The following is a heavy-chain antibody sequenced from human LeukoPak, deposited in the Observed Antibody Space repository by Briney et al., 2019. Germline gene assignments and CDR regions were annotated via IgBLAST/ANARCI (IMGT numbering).Heavy chain of an antibody. CDR3: ARDPRSGYFDY. V-gene: IGHV3-7*01. Sequence: GGSLRLSCAASGFTFSSYWRSWVRRAPGKGLEGVANIKQDGSEKYYVDSVKGRFTISRDNAKNSLYLQMNSLRAEDTAVYYCARDPRSGYFDYWGQGTLVTVSS. CDR1: GFTFSSYW. CDR2: IKQDGSEK. D-gene: IGHD1-26*01. J-gene: IGHJ4*02.